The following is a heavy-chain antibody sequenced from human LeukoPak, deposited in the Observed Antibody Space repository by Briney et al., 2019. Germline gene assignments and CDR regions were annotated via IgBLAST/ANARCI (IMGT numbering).Heavy chain of an antibody. CDR1: GYTFTGYY. Sequence: ASVKVSCKASGYTFTGYYIHWVRQATGQGLEWMGWINPTSGVTHYPQKFQGRVTMTRDTSIRTAYMEVSSLRSDDTAVYYCARGQQWLEAFDYWGLGTLVTVSS. D-gene: IGHD6-19*01. CDR2: INPTSGVT. CDR3: ARGQQWLEAFDY. V-gene: IGHV1-2*02. J-gene: IGHJ4*02.